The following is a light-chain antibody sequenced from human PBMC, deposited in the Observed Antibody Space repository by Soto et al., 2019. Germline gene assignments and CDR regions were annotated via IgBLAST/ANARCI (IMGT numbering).Light chain of an antibody. J-gene: IGKJ2*01. V-gene: IGKV1-39*01. Sequence: DIQMTQSPSSLSASVGDRVTITCRASQTISGYLNWYQQKPGKAPELLIYAASYLGNGVPSRFSGSGSGTYFTLTISSLQPEDFATYYCQHSYSSPTFGQGTKVDIK. CDR3: QHSYSSPT. CDR2: AAS. CDR1: QTISGY.